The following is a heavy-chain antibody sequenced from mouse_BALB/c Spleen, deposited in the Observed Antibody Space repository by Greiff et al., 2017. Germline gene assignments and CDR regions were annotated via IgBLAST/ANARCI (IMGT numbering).Heavy chain of an antibody. J-gene: IGHJ3*01. Sequence: EVKLEESGGGLVQPGGSRKLSCAASGFTFSSFGMHWVRQAPEKGLEWVAYISSGSSTIYYADTVKGRFTISRDNPKNTLFLQMTSLRSEDTAMYYCARDRWIAYWGQGTLVTVSA. V-gene: IGHV5-17*02. CDR3: ARDRWIAY. CDR1: GFTFSSFG. CDR2: ISSGSSTI.